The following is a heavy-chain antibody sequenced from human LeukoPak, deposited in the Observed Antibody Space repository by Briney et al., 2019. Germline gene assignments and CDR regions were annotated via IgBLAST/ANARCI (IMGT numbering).Heavy chain of an antibody. J-gene: IGHJ4*02. D-gene: IGHD3-22*01. Sequence: SETLSLTCAVYGGSFSGYYWSWIRQPPGKGLEWIGEINHSGSTNYNPSLKSRVTISVDTSKNQFSLKLSSVTAADTAVYYCARETYYYDSSGSKTLDYWGQGTLVTVSS. V-gene: IGHV4-34*01. CDR1: GGSFSGYY. CDR2: INHSGST. CDR3: ARETYYYDSSGSKTLDY.